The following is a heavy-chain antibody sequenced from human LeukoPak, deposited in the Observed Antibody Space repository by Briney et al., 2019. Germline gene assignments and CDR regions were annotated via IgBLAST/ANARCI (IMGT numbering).Heavy chain of an antibody. V-gene: IGHV1-18*01. CDR2: ISAYNGNT. CDR3: ARDSAPIGEFGDY. J-gene: IGHJ4*02. Sequence: ASVKVSCKASGYTFTSYGISWVRQAPGQGLEWMGWISAYNGNTNYAQKLQGRVTMTTDTSTSTAHMELRSLRSDDTAVYYCARDSAPIGEFGDYWGQGTLVTVSS. D-gene: IGHD3-10*01. CDR1: GYTFTSYG.